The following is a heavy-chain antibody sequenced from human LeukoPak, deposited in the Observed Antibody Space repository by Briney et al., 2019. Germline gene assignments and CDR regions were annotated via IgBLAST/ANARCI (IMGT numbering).Heavy chain of an antibody. D-gene: IGHD6-13*01. CDR3: SRDTPERQYSSSWNSV. CDR1: GLNLSSNH. V-gene: IGHV3-53*01. Sequence: GGSLQLPCSASGLNLSSNHMSWVRPAPGEGVEWVSDIYSGGNTYYADSVKGRFTISRDNSKNTLYLKMNSLRAEDTAVYYCSRDTPERQYSSSWNSVWGQGTLVTVSS. CDR2: IYSGGNT. J-gene: IGHJ4*02.